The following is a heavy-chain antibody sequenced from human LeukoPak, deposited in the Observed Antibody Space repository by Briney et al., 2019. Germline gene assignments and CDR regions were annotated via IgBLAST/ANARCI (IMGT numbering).Heavy chain of an antibody. CDR2: ISAYNGNT. CDR3: ARDRPYSSGWYGQDAFDI. D-gene: IGHD6-19*01. J-gene: IGHJ3*02. Sequence: ASVKVSCKASGYNFITIATSWVRQAPGQGLEWMGWISAYNGNTNYAQNLQGRVTMTTDTSTSTAYMELRSLRSDDTAVYYCARDRPYSSGWYGQDAFDIWGQGTMVTVSS. V-gene: IGHV1-18*01. CDR1: GYNFITIA.